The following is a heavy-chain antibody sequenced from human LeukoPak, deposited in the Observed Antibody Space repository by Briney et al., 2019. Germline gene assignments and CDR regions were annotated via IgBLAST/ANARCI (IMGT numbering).Heavy chain of an antibody. V-gene: IGHV1-24*01. CDR2: FDPEDGET. CDR3: ANFVVVPAAAKNYYYYYGMDA. Sequence: VASVKVSCKVSGYTLTELSMHWVRQAPGKGLEWMGGFDPEDGETIYAQKFQGRVTMTEDTSTDTAYMELSSLRSEDTAVYYCANFVVVPAAAKNYYYYYGMDAWGQGTTVTVSS. J-gene: IGHJ6*02. CDR1: GYTLTELS. D-gene: IGHD2-2*01.